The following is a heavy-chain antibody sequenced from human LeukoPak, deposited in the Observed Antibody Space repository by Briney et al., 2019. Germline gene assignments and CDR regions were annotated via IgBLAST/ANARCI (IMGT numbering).Heavy chain of an antibody. CDR2: ISSSGSTI. CDR1: GFTFSSYE. V-gene: IGHV3-48*03. D-gene: IGHD6-19*01. CDR3: ARLGQWLVDWYFDL. J-gene: IGHJ2*01. Sequence: GGSLRLSCAASGFTFSSYEMNWVRQAPGKRLEWVSYISSSGSTIYYADSVKGRFTISRDNAKNSLYLQMNSLRAEDTAVYHCARLGQWLVDWYFDLWGRGTLVTVSS.